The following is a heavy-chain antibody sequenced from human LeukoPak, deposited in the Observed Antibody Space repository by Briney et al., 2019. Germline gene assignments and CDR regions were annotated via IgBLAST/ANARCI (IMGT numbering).Heavy chain of an antibody. CDR1: GFTFSNYA. CDR2: IRGNGGTT. D-gene: IGHD3-10*01. V-gene: IGHV3-23*01. Sequence: GGSLRLSCAASGFTFSNYAMSWARQAPGKGLEWVSAIRGNGGTTYDADSVKGRFTISRDNSKNTLYLQMNSLRAEDTAVYYCARDRLLWFGELLGPDAFDIWGQGTMVTVSS. J-gene: IGHJ3*02. CDR3: ARDRLLWFGELLGPDAFDI.